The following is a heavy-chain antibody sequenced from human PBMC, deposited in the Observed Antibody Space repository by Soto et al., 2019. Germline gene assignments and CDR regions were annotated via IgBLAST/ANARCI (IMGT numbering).Heavy chain of an antibody. CDR3: AKDNAIPAPGTRTDRKELAY. CDR2: INPSGGST. Sequence: VSMKVSCEASGYTFTSYYMHWVRQAPGQGLEWMGIINPSGGSTSYAQKFQGRVTMTRDTSTSTVYMELSSLRSEDTAVYYCAKDNAIPAPGTRTDRKELAYSTQGTFDTVSA. V-gene: IGHV1-46*01. CDR1: GYTFTSYY. D-gene: IGHD6-13*01. J-gene: IGHJ4*02.